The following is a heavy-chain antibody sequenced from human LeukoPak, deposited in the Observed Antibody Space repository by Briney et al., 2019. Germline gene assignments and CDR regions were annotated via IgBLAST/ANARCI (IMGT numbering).Heavy chain of an antibody. CDR3: ARHVETHNENYFDP. Sequence: SSETLSLTCSVSGGSISSHYWNWTRQSPGKGLEWIGYMHFSGSTVYSPSLKSRVTISMGTSRNQFSLRLSSVTAADTAVYYCARHVETHNENYFDPWGRGTLVTVTS. J-gene: IGHJ5*02. CDR2: MHFSGST. V-gene: IGHV4-59*08. D-gene: IGHD5-24*01. CDR1: GGSISSHY.